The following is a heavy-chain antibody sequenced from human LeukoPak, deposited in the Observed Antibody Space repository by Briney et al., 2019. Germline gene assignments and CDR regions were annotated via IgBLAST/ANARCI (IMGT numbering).Heavy chain of an antibody. CDR1: GFTFSSYA. V-gene: IGHV3-23*01. J-gene: IGHJ4*02. Sequence: QPGGSLRLSCAASGFTFSSYAMSWVRQAPGKGLEWVSAISGSGGSTYYADSVKGRFTISRDNSKNTLYLQMNSLRAEDTAVYYCAKDLEKTSITMIVVENDYWGQGTLVTVSS. D-gene: IGHD3-22*01. CDR3: AKDLEKTSITMIVVENDY. CDR2: ISGSGGST.